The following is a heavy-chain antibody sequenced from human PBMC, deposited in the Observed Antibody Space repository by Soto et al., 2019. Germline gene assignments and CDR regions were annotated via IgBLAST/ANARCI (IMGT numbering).Heavy chain of an antibody. J-gene: IGHJ4*02. CDR1: GGSISSGDYY. Sequence: SETLSLTCTVSGGSISSGDYYWSWIRQPPGKGLEWIGYIYYSGSTYYNPSLKSRVTISVDTSKNQFSLKLSSVTAADTAVFYCARVRIRRQAFRYWGQGTLVTVSS. CDR3: ARVRIRRQAFRY. CDR2: IYYSGST. D-gene: IGHD1-1*01. V-gene: IGHV4-30-4*01.